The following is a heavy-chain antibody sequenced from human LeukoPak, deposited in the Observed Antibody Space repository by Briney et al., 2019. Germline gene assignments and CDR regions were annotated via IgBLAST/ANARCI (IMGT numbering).Heavy chain of an antibody. D-gene: IGHD4-17*01. CDR2: IDNGGKT. Sequence: GGSLRLSCAASGFTVSTNYMSWVRQAPGKGLECVSVIDNGGKTYYADSVKGRFTISRDNAKNSLYLQMNSLRAEDTAVYYCGRDLPTVTSIDYWGQGTLVTVSS. J-gene: IGHJ4*02. CDR3: GRDLPTVTSIDY. V-gene: IGHV3-66*01. CDR1: GFTVSTNY.